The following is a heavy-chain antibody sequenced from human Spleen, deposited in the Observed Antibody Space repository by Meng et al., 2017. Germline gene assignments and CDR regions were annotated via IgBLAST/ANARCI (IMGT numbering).Heavy chain of an antibody. V-gene: IGHV1-3*01. Sequence: QVPFGQLGAEVKKPGASMQGSCKASGHSFINYAMHWVRKAPGQRLEWMGWISAANGNTKYSQKFQGRVTITRDTSANTAYMELSSLRSEDTAFYYCARTTVTGYFDYWGQGTLVTRLL. CDR2: ISAANGNT. J-gene: IGHJ4*02. CDR3: ARTTVTGYFDY. CDR1: GHSFINYA. D-gene: IGHD2-21*02.